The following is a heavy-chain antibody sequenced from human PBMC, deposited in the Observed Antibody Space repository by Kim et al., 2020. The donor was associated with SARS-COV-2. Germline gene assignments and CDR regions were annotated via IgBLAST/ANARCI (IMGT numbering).Heavy chain of an antibody. CDR1: GGTFSSYA. J-gene: IGHJ6*02. CDR2: IIPIFGTA. CDR3: ARYRNDSYGLRGYYYYGMDV. Sequence: SVKVSCKASGGTFSSYAISWVRQAPGQGLEWMGGIIPIFGTANYAQKFQGRVTITADESTSTAYMELSSLRSEDTAVYYCARYRNDSYGLRGYYYYGMDVWGQGTTVTVSS. V-gene: IGHV1-69*13. D-gene: IGHD5-18*01.